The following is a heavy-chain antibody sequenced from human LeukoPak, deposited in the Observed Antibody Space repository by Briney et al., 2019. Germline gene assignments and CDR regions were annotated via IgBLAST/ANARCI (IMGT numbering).Heavy chain of an antibody. V-gene: IGHV1-69*06. Sequence: GASVKVSCKASGGTFSSYAISWVRQAPGQGLEWMGGIIPIFGAANYAQKFQGRVTITADKSKSTAYMELSNLRSEDTAVYYCARKIAVAGLRTLGAFDIWGQGTMVTVSS. CDR3: ARKIAVAGLRTLGAFDI. D-gene: IGHD6-19*01. CDR1: GGTFSSYA. J-gene: IGHJ3*02. CDR2: IIPIFGAA.